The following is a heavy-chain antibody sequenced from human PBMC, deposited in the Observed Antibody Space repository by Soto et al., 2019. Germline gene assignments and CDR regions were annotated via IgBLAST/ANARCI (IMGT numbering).Heavy chain of an antibody. J-gene: IGHJ4*02. D-gene: IGHD1-7*01. V-gene: IGHV3-23*01. Sequence: GSLRLSCAASGFTFSSYAMIWFRQAPGKGLEWVSAISGSGGSTYYADSVKGRFTISRDNSKNTLYLQMNSLTAEDPAVYYCAKANTNSNYFDRGQGTPVNVS. CDR2: ISGSGGST. CDR3: AKANTNSNYFD. CDR1: GFTFSSYA.